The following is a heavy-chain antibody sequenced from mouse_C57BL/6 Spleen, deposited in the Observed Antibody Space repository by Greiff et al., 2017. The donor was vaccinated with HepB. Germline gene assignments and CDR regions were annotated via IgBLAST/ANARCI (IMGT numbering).Heavy chain of an antibody. CDR3: ARERMVTAYYFDY. D-gene: IGHD2-2*01. J-gene: IGHJ2*01. V-gene: IGHV3-6*01. CDR1: GYSITSGYY. CDR2: ISYDGSN. Sequence: VQLQQSGPGLVKPSQSLSLTCSVTGYSITSGYYWNWIRQFPGNKLEWMGYISYDGSNNYNPSLKNRISITRDTSKNQFFLKLNSVTTEDTATYYCARERMVTAYYFDYWGQGTTLTVSS.